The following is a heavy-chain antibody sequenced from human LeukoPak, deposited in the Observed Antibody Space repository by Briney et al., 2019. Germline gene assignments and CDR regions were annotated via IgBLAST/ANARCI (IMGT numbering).Heavy chain of an antibody. CDR3: ARGILRATVDY. Sequence: GGSRRLSCAASGFTFSSYAMHWVRQAPGKGLEWVAVISYDGSNKYYADSVKGRFTISRDNSKNTLYLQMNSLRAEDTAVYYCARGILRATVDYWGQGTLVTVSS. J-gene: IGHJ4*02. CDR2: ISYDGSNK. D-gene: IGHD1-26*01. V-gene: IGHV3-30*04. CDR1: GFTFSSYA.